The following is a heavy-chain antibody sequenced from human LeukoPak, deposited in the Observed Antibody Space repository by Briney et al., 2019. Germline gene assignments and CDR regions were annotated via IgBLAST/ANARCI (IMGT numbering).Heavy chain of an antibody. Sequence: PGRSLRLSCVVSGFTFSNYAMHSVRQAPGRGLEWVAVMSYDGTKIYYGDSVKGRFTISRDNSKNTLFLQMNSLRPEDTAVYYCEGTLGLGYTYGHDYWGQGTLVTVSS. CDR1: GFTFSNYA. D-gene: IGHD5-18*01. CDR3: EGTLGLGYTYGHDY. CDR2: MSYDGTKI. V-gene: IGHV3-30*04. J-gene: IGHJ4*02.